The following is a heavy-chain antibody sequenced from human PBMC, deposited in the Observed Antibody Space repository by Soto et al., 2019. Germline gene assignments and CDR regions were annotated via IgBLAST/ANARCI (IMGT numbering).Heavy chain of an antibody. CDR3: ARGAVARLTDYYYGMDV. J-gene: IGHJ6*02. V-gene: IGHV1-69*13. Sequence: SVKVSGKASGGTFSSYAISWVRQAPGQGLEWMGGIIPIFGTANYAQKFQGRVTITADESTSTAYMELSSLRSEDTAVYDCARGAVARLTDYYYGMDVWGQGTTVTVSS. CDR2: IIPIFGTA. CDR1: GGTFSSYA. D-gene: IGHD6-19*01.